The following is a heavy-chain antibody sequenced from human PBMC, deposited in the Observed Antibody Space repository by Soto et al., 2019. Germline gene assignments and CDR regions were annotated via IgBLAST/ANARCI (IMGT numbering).Heavy chain of an antibody. V-gene: IGHV4-39*01. D-gene: IGHD3-3*01. CDR1: GGSISSSSYY. CDR3: SRTRYDFPQDYNWFDP. Sequence: ETLSLTCTVSGGSISSSSYYWGWIRKPPGKGLEWIGSIYYSGSTYYNPSLKSRVTISVDTSKNQFSLKLSSVTAADTAVYFCSRTRYDFPQDYNWFDPWGQGTLVTVSS. CDR2: IYYSGST. J-gene: IGHJ5*02.